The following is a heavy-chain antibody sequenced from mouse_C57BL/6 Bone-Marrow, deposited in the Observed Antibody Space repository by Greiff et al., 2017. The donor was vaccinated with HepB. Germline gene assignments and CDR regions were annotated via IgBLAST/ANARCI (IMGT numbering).Heavy chain of an antibody. D-gene: IGHD2-4*01. J-gene: IGHJ1*03. V-gene: IGHV5-15*01. CDR3: ARLIYYDYDEGYFDV. CDR2: ISNLAYSI. CDR1: GFPFSDSG. Sequence: EVQLVESGGGLVQPGGSLKLSCAASGFPFSDSGMAWVRQAPMKGPGWVAFISNLAYSIYYADTVTGRFTISRENAKNTLYLEMSSLRSEDTAMYYCARLIYYDYDEGYFDVWGTGTTVTVSS.